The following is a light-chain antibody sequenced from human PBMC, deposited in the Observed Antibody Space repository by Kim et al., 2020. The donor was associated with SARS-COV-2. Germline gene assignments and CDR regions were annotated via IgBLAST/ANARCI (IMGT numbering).Light chain of an antibody. CDR3: QQYGSSPPWT. Sequence: EIVLTQSPGTLSLSPGERATLSCRASQSVSSSYLAWYQQQPGQAPRLLLYGASSRATGIPDTFSGSGSGTDFTLTISRLEPEDFEVYYCQQYGSSPPWTFGQGTRVDIK. J-gene: IGKJ1*01. CDR2: GAS. CDR1: QSVSSSY. V-gene: IGKV3-20*01.